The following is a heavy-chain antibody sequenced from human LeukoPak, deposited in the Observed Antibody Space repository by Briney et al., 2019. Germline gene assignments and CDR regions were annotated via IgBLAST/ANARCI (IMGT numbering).Heavy chain of an antibody. CDR1: GYTLTELS. D-gene: IGHD3-16*01. Sequence: GASVKVSCKVSGYTLTELSMHWVRQAPGKGPEWMGGFDAEDGETFHSQRFQGRVTMTEDTSTDTAYMELSSLGSEDTAVYYCATRVRRLRGPFDYWGQGTLVTVSS. CDR3: ATRVRRLRGPFDY. V-gene: IGHV1-24*01. J-gene: IGHJ4*02. CDR2: FDAEDGET.